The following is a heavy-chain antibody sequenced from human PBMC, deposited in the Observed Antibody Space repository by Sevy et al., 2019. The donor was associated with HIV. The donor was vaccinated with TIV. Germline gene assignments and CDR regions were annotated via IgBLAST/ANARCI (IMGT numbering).Heavy chain of an antibody. Sequence: SETLYLTCTVSGGSISSYYWSWIRHPPGKGLEWIGYIYYSGSTNYNPSLKSRVTISVDTSKNQFSLKLSSVTAADTAVYYCARELGYYDSSGYFNAFDIRGQGTMVTVSS. V-gene: IGHV4-59*01. D-gene: IGHD3-22*01. CDR1: GGSISSYY. CDR2: IYYSGST. CDR3: ARELGYYDSSGYFNAFDI. J-gene: IGHJ3*02.